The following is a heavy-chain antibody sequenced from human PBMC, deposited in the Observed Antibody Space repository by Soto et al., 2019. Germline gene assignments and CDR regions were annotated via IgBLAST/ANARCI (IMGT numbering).Heavy chain of an antibody. CDR2: IYYSGST. CDR3: ARVFYGDYVEANAFDI. Sequence: SETLSLTCTVSGGSISSGGYYWSWIRQHPGKGLEWIGYIYYSGSTYYNPSLKSRVTISVDTSKNQFSLKLSSVTAADTAVYYCARVFYGDYVEANAFDIWGQGTMVTVSS. J-gene: IGHJ3*02. CDR1: GGSISSGGYY. V-gene: IGHV4-31*03. D-gene: IGHD4-17*01.